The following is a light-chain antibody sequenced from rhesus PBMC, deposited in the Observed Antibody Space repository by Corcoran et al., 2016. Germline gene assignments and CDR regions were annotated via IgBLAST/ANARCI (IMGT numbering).Light chain of an antibody. CDR3: CSYTTTSTFI. J-gene: IGLJ1*01. CDR2: GVS. Sequence: QSAPTQPPSVSGSPGQSVTISCSGNSSGIGGYHYVSWYKQHPGKAPKLMIYGVSNRPSGVSDRCSGSKSGNTASLTISGLQAEDEADYYCCSYTTTSTFIFGFGTRLTVL. V-gene: IGLV2S7*01. CDR1: SSGIGGYHY.